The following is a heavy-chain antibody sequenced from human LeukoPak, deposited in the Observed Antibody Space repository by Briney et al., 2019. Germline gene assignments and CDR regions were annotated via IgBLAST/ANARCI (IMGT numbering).Heavy chain of an antibody. V-gene: IGHV4-61*02. CDR3: ARDLGSSSSWYYYYMDV. CDR2: IYTSGST. CDR1: GGSISSGSYY. D-gene: IGHD6-6*01. Sequence: TLSLTCTVSGGSISSGSYYWSWIRQPAGKGLEWIGRIYTSGSTNYNPSLKSRVTISVDTSKNQFSLKLSSVTAADTAVYYCARDLGSSSSWYYYYMDVWGKGTTVTVSS. J-gene: IGHJ6*03.